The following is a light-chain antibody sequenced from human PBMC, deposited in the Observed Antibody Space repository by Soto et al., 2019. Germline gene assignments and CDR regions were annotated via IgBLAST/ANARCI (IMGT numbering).Light chain of an antibody. Sequence: EIVLTQSPGTLSLSPGERATLSCRASQSVGSYLAWYQQQPGQAPRLLINDASHRAAGIPARFSGSGSGTDFTLSISSLETEDFAVYYCKQRSTWPPTFGQGTRLEIK. CDR1: QSVGSY. V-gene: IGKV3-11*01. J-gene: IGKJ5*01. CDR2: DAS. CDR3: KQRSTWPPT.